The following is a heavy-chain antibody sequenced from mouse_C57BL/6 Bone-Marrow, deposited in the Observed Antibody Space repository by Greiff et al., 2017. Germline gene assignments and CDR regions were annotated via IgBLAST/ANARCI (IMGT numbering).Heavy chain of an antibody. D-gene: IGHD1-1*01. CDR1: GYTFTDYY. J-gene: IGHJ4*01. V-gene: IGHV1-19*01. CDR2: INPYNGGT. Sequence: VQLQQSGPVLVKPGASVKMSCKASGYTFTDYYMNWVKQSHGKSLEWIGVINPYNGGTSYNQKFKGKATLTVDKSSSTAYMELNSLTSEDSAVYYCAAITTVVDYYDMDYWGQGTSVTVSS. CDR3: AAITTVVDYYDMDY.